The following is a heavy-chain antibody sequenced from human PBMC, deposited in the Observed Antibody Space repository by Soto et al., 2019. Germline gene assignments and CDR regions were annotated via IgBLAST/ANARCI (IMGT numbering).Heavy chain of an antibody. CDR3: ARGHMVRGVINWFDP. D-gene: IGHD3-10*01. CDR2: IYYSGST. V-gene: IGHV4-59*01. J-gene: IGHJ5*02. CDR1: GGSISSYY. Sequence: PSETLSLTCTVSGGSISSYYWSWIRQPPGKGLEWIGYIYYSGSTNYDPSLKSRVTISVDTSKNQFSLKLSSVTAAATAVYYCARGHMVRGVINWFDPWGQGTLVTVSS.